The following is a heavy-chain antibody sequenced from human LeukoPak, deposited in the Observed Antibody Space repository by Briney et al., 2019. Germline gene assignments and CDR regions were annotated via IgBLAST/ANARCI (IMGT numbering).Heavy chain of an antibody. CDR3: ASLSPGIAAAGHEAFDI. V-gene: IGHV1-2*02. CDR2: INPNSGGT. J-gene: IGHJ3*02. Sequence: ASVKVSCKASGYTFTGYYMHWVRQAPGQGLEWMGWINPNSGGTNYAQKFQGRVTMTRDTSISTAYMELSRLRSDDTAVYYCASLSPGIAAAGHEAFDIWGQGTMVTVSS. D-gene: IGHD6-13*01. CDR1: GYTFTGYY.